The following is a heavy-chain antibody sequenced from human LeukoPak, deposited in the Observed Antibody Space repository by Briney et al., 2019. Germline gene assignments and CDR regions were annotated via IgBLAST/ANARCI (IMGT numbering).Heavy chain of an antibody. J-gene: IGHJ4*02. CDR2: ISGSGGST. Sequence: GGSLRLSCAASGFTFSKYAMSWVRQAPGKGLEWVSAISGSGGSTYYADSVKGRFTISRDNSKNTLYLQMNSLRAEDTAVYYCAKDSYVWGSYRYWFDYWGQGTLVTVSS. CDR1: GFTFSKYA. D-gene: IGHD3-16*02. CDR3: AKDSYVWGSYRYWFDY. V-gene: IGHV3-23*01.